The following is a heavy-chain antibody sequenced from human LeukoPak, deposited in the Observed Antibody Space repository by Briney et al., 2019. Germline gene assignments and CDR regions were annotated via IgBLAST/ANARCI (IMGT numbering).Heavy chain of an antibody. J-gene: IGHJ4*02. CDR2: INHSGST. CDR1: GGSFSGYY. D-gene: IGHD3-22*01. CDR3: ARGGANYYDSSGLDFDF. Sequence: SETLSLTCAVYGGSFSGYYWSWIRQPPGKGLEWIGEINHSGSTNYNPSLKSRVTISVDTSKKQFSLKLSSVTAADTAVYYCARGGANYYDSSGLDFDFWGQGTLVTVSS. V-gene: IGHV4-34*01.